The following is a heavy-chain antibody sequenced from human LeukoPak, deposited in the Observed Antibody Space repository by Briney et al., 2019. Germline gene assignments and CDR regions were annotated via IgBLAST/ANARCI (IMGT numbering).Heavy chain of an antibody. CDR2: FDPEDGET. V-gene: IGHV1-24*01. D-gene: IGHD5-12*01. CDR3: ATGHFSGYDYFDY. CDR1: GYTLTELS. Sequence: ASVKVSCKVSGYTLTELSMHWVRQAPGKGLEWMGGFDPEDGETIYAQKFQGRVTMTEDTSTDTAYMELSSLRSEDAAVYYCATGHFSGYDYFDYWGQRTLVTVSS. J-gene: IGHJ4*02.